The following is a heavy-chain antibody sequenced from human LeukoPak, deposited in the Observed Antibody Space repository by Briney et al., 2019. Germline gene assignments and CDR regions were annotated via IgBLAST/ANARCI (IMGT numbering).Heavy chain of an antibody. Sequence: PGGSLRLSCAATGFTVSSNYMSWVRQAPGKGLEWVSVIYRDGSTYSADSVKDRFSISRDNSKNTLHLQMNSLRAEDTAVYYCARLRSAAFDIWGQGRMVTVSS. CDR1: GFTVSSNY. V-gene: IGHV3-66*04. CDR3: ARLRSAAFDI. D-gene: IGHD4-17*01. J-gene: IGHJ3*02. CDR2: IYRDGST.